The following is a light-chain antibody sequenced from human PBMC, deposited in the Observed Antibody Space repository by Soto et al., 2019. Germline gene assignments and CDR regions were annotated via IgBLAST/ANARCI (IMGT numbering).Light chain of an antibody. CDR2: DAS. V-gene: IGKV1-5*01. J-gene: IGKJ1*01. Sequence: DIQMTQSPSTLSASLGDRVTITCRASQSISNWLSWYQQKPGKAPKLLIYDASALPRGVPSRFSATVSGTEFSLTITSLQPEDFATYYCQQRSKMPLTFGHGTKVDIK. CDR3: QQRSKMPLT. CDR1: QSISNW.